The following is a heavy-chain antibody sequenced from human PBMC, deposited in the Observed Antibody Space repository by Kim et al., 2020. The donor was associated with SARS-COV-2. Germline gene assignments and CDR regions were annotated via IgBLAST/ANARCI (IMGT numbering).Heavy chain of an antibody. Sequence: GGSLRLSCAASGFTFSSYAMSWVRQAPGKGLEWVSAISGSGGSTYYADSVKGRFTISRDNSKNTLYLQMNSLRAEDTAVYYCAKDLYYYDSSFFPTKDVDYWGQGTLVTVSS. D-gene: IGHD3-22*01. J-gene: IGHJ4*02. CDR2: ISGSGGST. V-gene: IGHV3-23*01. CDR3: AKDLYYYDSSFFPTKDVDY. CDR1: GFTFSSYA.